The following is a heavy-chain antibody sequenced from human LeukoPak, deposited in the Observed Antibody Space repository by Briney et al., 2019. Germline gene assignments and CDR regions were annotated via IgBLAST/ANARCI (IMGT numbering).Heavy chain of an antibody. CDR1: GGSISSNY. CDR2: IYYSGST. CDR3: ARVLSSYYGSGSLGAYRYNWFDP. J-gene: IGHJ5*02. Sequence: SETLSLTCTVSGGSISSNYWSWIRQPPGKGLEWIGYIYYSGSTNYNPSLKSRVTISVDTSKNQFSLKLSSVTAADTAVYYCARVLSSYYGSGSLGAYRYNWFDPRGQGTLVTVSS. D-gene: IGHD3-10*01. V-gene: IGHV4-59*01.